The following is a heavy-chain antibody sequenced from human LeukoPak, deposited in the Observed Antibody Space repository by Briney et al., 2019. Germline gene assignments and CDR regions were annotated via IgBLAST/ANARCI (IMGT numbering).Heavy chain of an antibody. CDR1: GYTFISYD. CDR3: AIYDFWSGPYFDY. D-gene: IGHD3-3*01. J-gene: IGHJ4*02. Sequence: ASVNVSCKASGYTFISYDINWVRQATGQGLEWMGWMNPNSGNTGYAQKFQGRVTMTRNTSISTAYMELSSLRSEDTAVYYCAIYDFWSGPYFDYWGQGTLVTVSS. V-gene: IGHV1-8*01. CDR2: MNPNSGNT.